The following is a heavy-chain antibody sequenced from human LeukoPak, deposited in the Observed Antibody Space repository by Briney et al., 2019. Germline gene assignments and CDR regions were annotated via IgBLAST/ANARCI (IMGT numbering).Heavy chain of an antibody. CDR2: IKTIADGGTR. Sequence: GGSLRLSCAASGFTFTKAWMGWVRQAPGKGLEWVGRIKTIADGGTRDYAAPVKGRFTILRDDSKTTVYLQMNSLKTEDTAVYYCTTNKYVLGTTIFDYWGQGTLVTVSS. CDR1: GFTFTKAW. D-gene: IGHD1-7*01. J-gene: IGHJ4*02. CDR3: TTNKYVLGTTIFDY. V-gene: IGHV3-15*01.